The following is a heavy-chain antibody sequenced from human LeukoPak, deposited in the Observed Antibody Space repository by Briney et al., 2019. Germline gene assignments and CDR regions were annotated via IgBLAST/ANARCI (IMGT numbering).Heavy chain of an antibody. V-gene: IGHV3-23*01. CDR2: ISGSGGGT. Sequence: PGGSLRLSCEASGVTFSSYVMSWVRQAPGKGPEWVSGISGSGGGTYYADSVKGRFAISRDNSKNTLYLQMNSLRAEDTAVYYCARGASGREDYFDYWGQGTLVTVSS. D-gene: IGHD3-3*01. CDR3: ARGASGREDYFDY. J-gene: IGHJ4*02. CDR1: GVTFSSYV.